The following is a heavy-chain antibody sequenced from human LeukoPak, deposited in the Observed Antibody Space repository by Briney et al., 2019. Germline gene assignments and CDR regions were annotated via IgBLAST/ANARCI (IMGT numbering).Heavy chain of an antibody. V-gene: IGHV3-33*01. CDR3: ARDRDWGCSYCSY. CDR2: IWFDGSNK. J-gene: IGHJ4*02. Sequence: GGSLRLSCAASGFTFSSYGMHWVRQAPGKGLEWVAVIWFDGSNKYYADSVKGRFTISRDNSKNTLYLQMNSLRAEDTAVYYCARDRDWGCSYCSYWGQGALVTVSS. D-gene: IGHD7-27*01. CDR1: GFTFSSYG.